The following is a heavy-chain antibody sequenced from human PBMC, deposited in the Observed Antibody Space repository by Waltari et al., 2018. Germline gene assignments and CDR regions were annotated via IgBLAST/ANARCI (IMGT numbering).Heavy chain of an antibody. J-gene: IGHJ4*02. CDR1: GYTFTSYA. V-gene: IGHV1-3*01. Sequence: QVQLVQSGAEVKKPGASVKVSCKASGYTFTSYAMHWVRRAPGQRIAWMGWINAGNGNTKYSQKFQGRVTITRDTSASTAYMELSSLRSEDTAVYYCAREAHAGSGRRGYSSGWYRYWGQGTLVTVSS. D-gene: IGHD6-19*01. CDR2: INAGNGNT. CDR3: AREAHAGSGRRGYSSGWYRY.